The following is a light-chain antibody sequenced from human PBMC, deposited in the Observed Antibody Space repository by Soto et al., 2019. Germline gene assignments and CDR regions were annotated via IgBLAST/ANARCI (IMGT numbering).Light chain of an antibody. CDR3: QQSDSSPLT. V-gene: IGKV1-12*01. Sequence: DIQMTQSPSSVSASVGDRVTITCRASQAVSSRLAWYQQKPGRAPKVLIFGVSSLQTGVPSRFSGSGSGTDFTLTINRLQPEDFATYFCQQSDSSPLTFGQGTRLDIK. J-gene: IGKJ5*01. CDR1: QAVSSR. CDR2: GVS.